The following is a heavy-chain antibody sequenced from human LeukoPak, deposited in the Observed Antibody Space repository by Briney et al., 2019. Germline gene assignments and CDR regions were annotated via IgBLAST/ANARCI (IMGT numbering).Heavy chain of an antibody. Sequence: SETLSLTCTVSGGSISSYYWSWIRQPPGKGLEWIGYIYYSGSTNYNPSLKSRVTISVETSKNEFSLKLRSVTAADTAVYYCARGIVDQYYFDYWGQGTLATVSS. J-gene: IGHJ4*02. D-gene: IGHD3-22*01. V-gene: IGHV4-59*01. CDR2: IYYSGST. CDR1: GGSISSYY. CDR3: ARGIVDQYYFDY.